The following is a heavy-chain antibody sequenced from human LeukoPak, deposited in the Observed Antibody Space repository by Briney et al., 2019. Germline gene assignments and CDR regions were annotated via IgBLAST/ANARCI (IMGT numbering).Heavy chain of an antibody. D-gene: IGHD6-13*01. CDR3: ARGSSSIYFDY. CDR1: GGSIGSYY. J-gene: IGHJ4*02. CDR2: IYTSGST. Sequence: SETLSLTCTVSGGSIGSYYWSWIRQPAGKGLEWIGRIYTSGSTNYNPSLKSRVTISVDKSKNQFSLKLSSVTAADTAVYYCARGSSSIYFDYWGQGTLVTVSS. V-gene: IGHV4-4*07.